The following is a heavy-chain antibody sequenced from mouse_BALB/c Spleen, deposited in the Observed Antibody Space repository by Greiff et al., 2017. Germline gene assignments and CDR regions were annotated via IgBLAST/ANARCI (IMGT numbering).Heavy chain of an antibody. CDR3: VRSGTTVVPSY. D-gene: IGHD1-1*01. CDR2: INPGSGGT. J-gene: IGHJ3*01. V-gene: IGHV1-54*01. CDR1: GYAFTNYL. Sequence: QVHVKQSGAELVRPGTSVKVSCKASGYAFTNYLIEWVKQRPGQGLEWIGVINPGSGGTNYNEKFKGKATLTADKSSSTAYMQLSSLTSDDSAVYFCVRSGTTVVPSYWGQGTLVTVSA.